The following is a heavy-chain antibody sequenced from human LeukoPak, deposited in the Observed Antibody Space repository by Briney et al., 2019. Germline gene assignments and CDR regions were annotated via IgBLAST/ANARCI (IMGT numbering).Heavy chain of an antibody. CDR1: GASINSYY. V-gene: IGHV4-59*12. Sequence: SETLSLTCTVSGASINSYYWSWIRQPPGKGLEWIGYIYSSGSTNYNPSLKSRVTISVDTSKNQFSLKLSSVTAADTAVYYCARVGYSYGRLGLLRWLYYFDYWGQGTLVTVSS. CDR3: ARVGYSYGRLGLLRWLYYFDY. CDR2: IYSSGST. D-gene: IGHD5-18*01. J-gene: IGHJ4*02.